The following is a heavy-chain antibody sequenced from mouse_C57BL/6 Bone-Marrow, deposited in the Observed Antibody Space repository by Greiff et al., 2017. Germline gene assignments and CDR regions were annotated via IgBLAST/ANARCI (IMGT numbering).Heavy chain of an antibody. CDR3: VYYDYDPPFDY. Sequence: QVQLKQSGAELVRPGTSVKVSCKASGYAFTNYLIEWVKQRPGQGLEWIGVINPGSGGTNYNEKFKGKATLTADKSSSTAYMQLSSLTSEDSAVYFCVYYDYDPPFDYWGQGTTLTVSS. J-gene: IGHJ2*01. CDR1: GYAFTNYL. V-gene: IGHV1-54*01. D-gene: IGHD2-4*01. CDR2: INPGSGGT.